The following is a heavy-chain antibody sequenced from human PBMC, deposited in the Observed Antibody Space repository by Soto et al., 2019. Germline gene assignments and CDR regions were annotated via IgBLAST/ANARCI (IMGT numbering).Heavy chain of an antibody. V-gene: IGHV1-2*02. D-gene: IGHD2-8*01. J-gene: IGHJ3*01. CDR1: GYSFTGHY. CDR2: FNPHSGAT. CDR3: ARGLGYCSNGVCYDAFDV. Sequence: GASVKVSCKASGYSFTGHYIHCVRQAPGQGLEWMGWFNPHSGATNYAASFQGRVTMTRDTSISTAYMELSRLRSDDTAVYYCARGLGYCSNGVCYDAFDVRGQGTMVTVSS.